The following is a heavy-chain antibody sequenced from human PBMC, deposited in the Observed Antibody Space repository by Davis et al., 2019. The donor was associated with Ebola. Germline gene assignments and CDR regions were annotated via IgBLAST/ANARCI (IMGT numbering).Heavy chain of an antibody. J-gene: IGHJ5*02. V-gene: IGHV3-15*07. CDR1: GFTFSNAW. D-gene: IGHD2-15*01. CDR3: TTRIVVLGNWFDP. CDR2: IKSKTDGGTT. Sequence: GGSLRLSCAASGFTFSNAWMNWVRQAPGKGLEWVGRIKSKTDGGTTDYTAPVKGRFTISRDDSKNTLYLQMNSLKTEDTAVYYCTTRIVVLGNWFDPWGQGTLVTVSS.